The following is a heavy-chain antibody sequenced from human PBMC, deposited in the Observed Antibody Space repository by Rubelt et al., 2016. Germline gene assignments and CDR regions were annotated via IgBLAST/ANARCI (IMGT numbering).Heavy chain of an antibody. V-gene: IGHV4-38-2*02. CDR3: ARDTVARRQDVQDY. D-gene: IGHD6-19*01. CDR1: GYSISSDYY. Sequence: QLQLQQSGPGLVKPSEALSLTCTVSGYSISSDYYWGWIRQPPGKGLEWIGSIYHSGSTYYNPSLKSRVAMSVDTSKNQFSLKLRSVTAAYTAVYFCARDTVARRQDVQDYWGQGTLVTVSS. J-gene: IGHJ4*02. CDR2: IYHSGST.